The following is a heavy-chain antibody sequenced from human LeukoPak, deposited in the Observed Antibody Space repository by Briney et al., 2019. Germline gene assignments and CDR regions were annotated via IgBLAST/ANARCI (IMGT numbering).Heavy chain of an antibody. CDR1: GFTFDDYA. D-gene: IGHD6-19*01. CDR2: ISWNSGSI. V-gene: IGHV3-9*01. CDR3: AKDVGSGWYAPIDY. J-gene: IGHJ4*02. Sequence: GGSLRLSCAASGFTFDDYAMHWVRQAPGKGLEWVSGISWNSGSIGYADSVKGRFTISRDNAKNPLYLQMNSLRAEDTALYYCAKDVGSGWYAPIDYWGQGTLVTVSS.